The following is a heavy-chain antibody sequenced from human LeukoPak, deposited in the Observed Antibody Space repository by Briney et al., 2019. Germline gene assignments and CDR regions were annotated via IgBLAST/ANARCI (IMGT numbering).Heavy chain of an antibody. J-gene: IGHJ5*02. CDR3: ARGHPFDP. CDR2: IYYSGST. CDR1: GGSISIYY. V-gene: IGHV4-59*01. Sequence: PSETLSLTCTVSGGSISIYYWTWIRQPPGKGLEWIGYIYYSGSTKYNPSLKSRVTMSVDTSKNQFSRKLSSVTAADTAVYYCARGHPFDPWGQGTLVTVSS.